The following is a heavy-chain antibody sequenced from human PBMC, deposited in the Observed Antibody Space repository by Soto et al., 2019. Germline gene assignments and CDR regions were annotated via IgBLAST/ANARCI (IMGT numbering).Heavy chain of an antibody. CDR1: GFTFSSYS. V-gene: IGHV3-21*01. J-gene: IGHJ3*02. CDR3: ARGLYSVDAFDI. CDR2: ISSSSSYI. D-gene: IGHD2-2*02. Sequence: GGSLRLSCAASGFTFSSYSMNWVRQAPGKGLEWVSSISSSSSYIYYADSVKGRFTISRDNAKNSLYLQMNSLRAEDTAVYYCARGLYSVDAFDIWGQGTMVTVSS.